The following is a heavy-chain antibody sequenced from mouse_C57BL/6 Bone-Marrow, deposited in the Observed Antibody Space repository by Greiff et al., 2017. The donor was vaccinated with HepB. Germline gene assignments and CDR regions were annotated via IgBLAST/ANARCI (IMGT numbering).Heavy chain of an antibody. CDR1: GFTFSSFG. CDR3: ARQDPFYYAMDY. CDR2: ISSGSSAI. J-gene: IGHJ4*01. Sequence: DVMLVESGGGLVQPGGSRKLSCAASGFTFSSFGIHWVRQAPEKGLEWVAYISSGSSAIYYADTVKGRFTISRDNPKNTLFLQMTSLRSEDTAMYDCARQDPFYYAMDYWGQGTSVTVSS. V-gene: IGHV5-17*02.